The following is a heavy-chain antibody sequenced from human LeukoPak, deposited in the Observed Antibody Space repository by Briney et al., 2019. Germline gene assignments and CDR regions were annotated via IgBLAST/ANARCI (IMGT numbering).Heavy chain of an antibody. CDR1: GFTFSSYW. Sequence: GGSLRLSCAASGFTFSSYWMSWVRQAPGKGLEWAANIKQDGSEKYYVDSVKGRFTISRDNAKNSLYLQMNSLRAEDTAVYYCARVPTESYYDILTGYYATYYFDYWGQGTLVTVSS. CDR2: IKQDGSEK. V-gene: IGHV3-7*01. CDR3: ARVPTESYYDILTGYYATYYFDY. J-gene: IGHJ4*02. D-gene: IGHD3-9*01.